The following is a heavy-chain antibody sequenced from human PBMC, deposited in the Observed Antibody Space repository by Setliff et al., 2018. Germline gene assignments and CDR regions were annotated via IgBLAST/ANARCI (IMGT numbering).Heavy chain of an antibody. J-gene: IGHJ4*02. CDR2: ISTYNGKT. Sequence: ASVKVSCKASGYTFTNYGISWVRQAPGQGLEWMGWISTYNGKTDYAQNLQGRVTMTIDTSTSTAYMELRSLRSDDTAVYYCARYNVLATAHDFWGRGTLVTVSS. V-gene: IGHV1-18*01. CDR1: GYTFTNYG. CDR3: ARYNVLATAHDF. D-gene: IGHD2-8*02.